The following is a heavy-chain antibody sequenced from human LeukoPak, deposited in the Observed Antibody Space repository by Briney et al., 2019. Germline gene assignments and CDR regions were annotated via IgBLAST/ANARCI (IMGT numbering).Heavy chain of an antibody. CDR3: ARRGSRAYSYAMDV. CDR1: GDNVSSNITT. D-gene: IGHD3-10*01. CDR2: TYYRSKWYN. J-gene: IGHJ6*02. V-gene: IGHV6-1*01. Sequence: SQTLSLTCAISGDNVSSNITTWNWIRQSPSRGLEWLGRTYYRSKWYNDYAVSVKSRITINPDTSKNQFSLQLNSVTPEDTAVYYCARRGSRAYSYAMDVWGQGTAVTVSS.